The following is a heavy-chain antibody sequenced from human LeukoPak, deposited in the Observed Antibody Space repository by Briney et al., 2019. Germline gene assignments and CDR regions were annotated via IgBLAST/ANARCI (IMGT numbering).Heavy chain of an antibody. V-gene: IGHV3-33*01. Sequence: GTSLRLSCAASGFTFSRYGMHWVRQAPDRGLEWVALIWYDGSNENYADSVKGQFTISRDNSKNTLYLQMNSLRAEDTAVYYCARVLGRNYGSGSYIGMDVWGQGTTVTVSS. CDR1: GFTFSRYG. CDR3: ARVLGRNYGSGSYIGMDV. J-gene: IGHJ6*02. D-gene: IGHD3-10*01. CDR2: IWYDGSNE.